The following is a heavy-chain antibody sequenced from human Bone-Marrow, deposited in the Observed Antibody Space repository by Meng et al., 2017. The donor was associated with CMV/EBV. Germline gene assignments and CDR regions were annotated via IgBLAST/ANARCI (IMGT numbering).Heavy chain of an antibody. Sequence: GESLKISCAASGFTVSSNYMSWVRQAPGKGLEWVSVIYSGGSTYYADSVKGRFTISRDNSKNTLYLQMNSLRAEDTAVYYCARSRGPAAPDHWGQGTLVTVPS. CDR3: ARSRGPAAPDH. D-gene: IGHD2-2*01. J-gene: IGHJ4*02. CDR2: IYSGGST. V-gene: IGHV3-53*01. CDR1: GFTVSSNY.